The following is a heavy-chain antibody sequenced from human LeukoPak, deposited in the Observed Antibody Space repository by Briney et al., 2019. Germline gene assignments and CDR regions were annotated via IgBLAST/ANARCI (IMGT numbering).Heavy chain of an antibody. J-gene: IGHJ4*02. CDR2: ISYDGSTI. CDR3: AKAKSYSSGSSGY. Sequence: GGSLRLSCAASGFTFSSYDMHWVRQAPGKGLEWVAVISYDGSTIYYADSVKGRFTISRGNTKNTLYLQMNSLEAEDTVVYYCAKAKSYSSGSSGYWGQGTPVTVSS. D-gene: IGHD5-18*01. CDR1: GFTFSSYD. V-gene: IGHV3-30*18.